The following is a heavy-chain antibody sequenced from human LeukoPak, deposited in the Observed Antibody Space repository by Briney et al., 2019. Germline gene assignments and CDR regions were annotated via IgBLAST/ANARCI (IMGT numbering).Heavy chain of an antibody. V-gene: IGHV1-18*01. CDR3: ARNYYDSSGYSNPFDY. CDR1: GYTFTSYG. D-gene: IGHD3-22*01. J-gene: IGHJ4*02. Sequence: ASVKVSCKASGYTFTSYGISWVRQARGQGLEWMGWISAYNGNTNYAQKLQGRVTMTTDTSTSTAYMELRSLRSDDAAVYYCARNYYDSSGYSNPFDYWRQGTLVTVSS. CDR2: ISAYNGNT.